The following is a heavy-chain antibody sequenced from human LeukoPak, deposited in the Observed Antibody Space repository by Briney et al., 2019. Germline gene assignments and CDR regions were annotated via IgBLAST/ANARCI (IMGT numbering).Heavy chain of an antibody. J-gene: IGHJ4*02. Sequence: GGSLRLSCAASGFTFSSYSMNWVRQAPGKGLEWVSSISSSSSYIYYADSVKGRFTISRDNAKNSLYLQMNSLRAEDTAVYYCARSARDYYYDSSGLMYYFDYWGQGTLVTVSS. V-gene: IGHV3-21*01. CDR3: ARSARDYYYDSSGLMYYFDY. D-gene: IGHD3-22*01. CDR1: GFTFSSYS. CDR2: ISSSSSYI.